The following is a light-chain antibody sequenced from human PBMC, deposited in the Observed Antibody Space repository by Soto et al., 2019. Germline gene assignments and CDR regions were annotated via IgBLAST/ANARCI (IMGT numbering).Light chain of an antibody. V-gene: IGKV1-12*01. Sequence: DIQITHSPSSLSAYVQYRVSITCRASQGITNWLAWYQQKPGKAPKLLIYAASGLPSGVPSRFSGSGSGTDFTLTISSLQPEDFATYYCQQANSFPLTFGGGTKVDIK. J-gene: IGKJ4*01. CDR1: QGITNW. CDR2: AAS. CDR3: QQANSFPLT.